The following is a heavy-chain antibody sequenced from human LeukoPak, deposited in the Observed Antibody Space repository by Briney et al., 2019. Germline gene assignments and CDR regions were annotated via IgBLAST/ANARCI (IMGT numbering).Heavy chain of an antibody. CDR2: INPNSGGT. V-gene: IGHV1-2*02. CDR3: ASRSYSNYWYYFDY. D-gene: IGHD4-11*01. J-gene: IGHJ4*02. Sequence: ASVKVSCKASGYTFTGYYMHWVRQAPGQGLEWMGWINPNSGGTNYAQKFQGRVTMTRDTSISTAYMELSRLRSDDTAVYYCASRSYSNYWYYFDYWGQGTLVTVSS. CDR1: GYTFTGYY.